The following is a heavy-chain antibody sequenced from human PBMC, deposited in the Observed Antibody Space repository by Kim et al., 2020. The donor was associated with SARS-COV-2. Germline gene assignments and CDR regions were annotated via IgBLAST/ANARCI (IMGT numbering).Heavy chain of an antibody. CDR3: ARGFNPYCGGD. Sequence: SETLSLTCAVYGGSFSGYYWSWIRQPPGKGLEWIGEINHSGSTNYNPSLKSRVTISVDTSKNQFSLKLSSVTAADTAVYYCARGFNPYCGGDWSQGTLVTVSS. CDR2: INHSGST. D-gene: IGHD2-21*01. J-gene: IGHJ4*02. V-gene: IGHV4-34*01. CDR1: GGSFSGYY.